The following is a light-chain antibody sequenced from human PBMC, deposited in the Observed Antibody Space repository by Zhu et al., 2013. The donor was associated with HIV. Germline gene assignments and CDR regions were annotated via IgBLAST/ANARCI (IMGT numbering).Light chain of an antibody. CDR2: GAS. V-gene: IGKV3-20*01. CDR1: QTVPSRF. CDR3: QQYNNWPPYS. J-gene: IGKJ2*03. Sequence: DIVLTQSPGTLSLSPGERATLSCRASQTVPSRFLAWYQQRSGQAPRLLIYGASSRATGIPDRFSGSGSGTDFTLTISRLEPEDFAVYYCQQYNNWPPYSFGQGTKLEIK.